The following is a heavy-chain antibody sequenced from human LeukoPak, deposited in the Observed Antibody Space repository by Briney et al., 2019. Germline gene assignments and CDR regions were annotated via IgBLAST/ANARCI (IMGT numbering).Heavy chain of an antibody. CDR1: GFTFSSYA. D-gene: IGHD5-12*01. V-gene: IGHV3-23*01. CDR2: ISGSGGST. CDR3: AKAERFSGTKTPDY. J-gene: IGHJ4*02. Sequence: GGSLRLSCAASGFTFSSYAMSWVRQAPGKGLEWVSAISGSGGSTYYADSVKGRFTISRDNSKNTLYLQMNSLRAEDTAVYYCAKAERFSGTKTPDYWGQGSLVIVSS.